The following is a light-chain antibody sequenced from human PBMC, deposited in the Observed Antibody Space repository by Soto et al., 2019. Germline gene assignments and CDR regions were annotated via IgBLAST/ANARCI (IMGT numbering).Light chain of an antibody. CDR3: QEYNTWPWT. CDR1: QSLRRTY. CDR2: GAS. J-gene: IGKJ1*01. V-gene: IGKV3-15*01. Sequence: EVVLTQFPDTLSVSPGETATLSCRASQSLRRTYVAWYQHKPGQAPRLLIYGASTRATGIPDRFSGSGSGTEFILTISSLQSEDFAVYYCQEYNTWPWTFGQGTKVDIK.